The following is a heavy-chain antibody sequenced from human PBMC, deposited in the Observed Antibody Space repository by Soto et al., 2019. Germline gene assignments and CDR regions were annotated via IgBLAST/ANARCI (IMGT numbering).Heavy chain of an antibody. Sequence: EVQLVESGGGLVKPGGSLRLSCAASGFTFSSYSMNWVRQAPGKGLEWVSSISSSSTYIYYADSVKGRFTISRDNAKNSLYLQMNSLRAEDTAVYYCVRDLYYYDRWLDPLGQGTLVPVTS. J-gene: IGHJ5*02. CDR2: ISSSSTYI. CDR1: GFTFSSYS. V-gene: IGHV3-21*01. CDR3: VRDLYYYDRWLDP. D-gene: IGHD3-22*01.